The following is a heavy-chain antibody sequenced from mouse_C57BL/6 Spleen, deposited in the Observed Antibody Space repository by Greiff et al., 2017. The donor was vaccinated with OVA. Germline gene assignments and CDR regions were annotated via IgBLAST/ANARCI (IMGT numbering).Heavy chain of an antibody. Sequence: QVQLQQPGTELVKPGASVKLSCKASGYPFTSYWLHWVKQRPGQGLVWIGNINPRPGGTNYNEKFKSKATLTVDKSSSTAYMQLSSLTSEDSAVYDGARDGNYGSSVDYWGQGTTLTVSS. CDR2: INPRPGGT. CDR3: ARDGNYGSSVDY. V-gene: IGHV1-53*01. CDR1: GYPFTSYW. J-gene: IGHJ2*01. D-gene: IGHD1-1*01.